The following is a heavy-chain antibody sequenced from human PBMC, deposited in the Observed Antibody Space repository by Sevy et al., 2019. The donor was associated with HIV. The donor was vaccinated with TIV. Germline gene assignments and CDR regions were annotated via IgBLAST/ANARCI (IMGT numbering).Heavy chain of an antibody. D-gene: IGHD3-22*01. J-gene: IGHJ4*02. CDR2: MRGSGGRGDKT. V-gene: IGHV3-23*01. Sequence: GGSLRLSCAASGFTFSNYAMNWVRQAPGKGLEGVSGMRGSGGRGDKTNYANSVNGRFTISRDDSKNSLYLQLNSLRAEDTAIYYCARKYDSSGYFDYWGQGTLVTVSS. CDR3: ARKYDSSGYFDY. CDR1: GFTFSNYA.